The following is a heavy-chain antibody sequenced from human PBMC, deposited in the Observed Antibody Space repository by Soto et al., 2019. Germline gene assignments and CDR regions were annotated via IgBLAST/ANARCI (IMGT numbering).Heavy chain of an antibody. Sequence: VASVKVSCKASGYTFTSYDINWVRQATGQGLEWMGWMNPNSGNTGYAQKFQGRVTMTRNTSISTAYMELSSLRSEDTAVYYCARALDYYDSSGYLVYYYYGMDVWGQGTTVTVSS. CDR2: MNPNSGNT. J-gene: IGHJ6*02. D-gene: IGHD3-22*01. CDR1: GYTFTSYD. V-gene: IGHV1-8*01. CDR3: ARALDYYDSSGYLVYYYYGMDV.